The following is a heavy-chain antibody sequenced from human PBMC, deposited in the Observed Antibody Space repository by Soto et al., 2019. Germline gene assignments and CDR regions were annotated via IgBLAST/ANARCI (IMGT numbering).Heavy chain of an antibody. Sequence: QITLKESGPTLVKPTQTLTLTCTFSGFSLSSTRMAVGWIRQPPGKALEWLALIYWDDDKRYSPFLKSRLTITKDTSKNQVVLTMSNMDHVDTARYYCAHIVVGSLGYYFDYWGQGTLVTVSS. J-gene: IGHJ4*02. D-gene: IGHD1-26*01. V-gene: IGHV2-5*02. CDR1: GFSLSSTRMA. CDR2: IYWDDDK. CDR3: AHIVVGSLGYYFDY.